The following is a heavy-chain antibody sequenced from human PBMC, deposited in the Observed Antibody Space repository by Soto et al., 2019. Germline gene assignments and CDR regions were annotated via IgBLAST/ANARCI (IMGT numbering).Heavy chain of an antibody. V-gene: IGHV4-4*02. CDR3: ARDGRVAVAEYYYYYGMDV. CDR2: IYHSGST. J-gene: IGHJ6*02. CDR1: GGSISSSNW. D-gene: IGHD6-19*01. Sequence: PSETLSLTCAVSGGSISSSNWWSWVRQPPGKGLEWIGEIYHSGSTYYNPSLKSRVTISVDTSKNQFSLKLNSVTAADTAVYYCARDGRVAVAEYYYYYGMDVWGQGTTVTVSS.